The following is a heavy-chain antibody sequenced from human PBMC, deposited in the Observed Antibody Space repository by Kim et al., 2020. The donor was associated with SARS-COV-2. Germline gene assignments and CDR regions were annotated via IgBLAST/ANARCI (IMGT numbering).Heavy chain of an antibody. CDR1: GFTFSSYA. J-gene: IGHJ3*01. CDR3: AKDLVMWPDYDFCGGHCTCGAFDF. D-gene: IGHD3-3*01. Sequence: GGSLRLSCAASGFTFSSYAMSWVRQAPGKGLEWVSAISGSGGSTYYADSVKGRFTISRDNSKNTLYLQMNSLRAEDTAVYYCAKDLVMWPDYDFCGGHCTCGAFDFWGQGTMVTVSS. V-gene: IGHV3-23*01. CDR2: ISGSGGST.